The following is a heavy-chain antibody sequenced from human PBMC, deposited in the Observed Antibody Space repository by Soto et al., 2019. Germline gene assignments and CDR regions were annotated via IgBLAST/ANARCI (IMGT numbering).Heavy chain of an antibody. CDR1: GGAFSGNY. V-gene: IGHV4-34*01. Sequence: SETLSLTRAVYGGAFSGNYRILIRLPPGKGLEWIGEINHSGSSNYNPSLKSRVTISVDTSKNQFSLKLSSVTAADTAVYYCARRYSSSSFDYWGQGTLVTVSS. J-gene: IGHJ4*02. CDR3: ARRYSSSSFDY. CDR2: INHSGSS. D-gene: IGHD6-6*01.